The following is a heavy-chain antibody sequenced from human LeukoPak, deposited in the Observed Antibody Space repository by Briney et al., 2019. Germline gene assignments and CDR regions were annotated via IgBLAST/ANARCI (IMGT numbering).Heavy chain of an antibody. Sequence: PGGSLRLSCAASGFTFDDYAMNWVRQAPGKGLEWVSLISGDGGSTYYADSVKGRFTISRDNSKNSLYMQTNSLRTEDTALYYCAKDIHHDFWSGDYSYYFDYWGQGTLVTVSS. CDR1: GFTFDDYA. CDR3: AKDIHHDFWSGDYSYYFDY. D-gene: IGHD3-3*01. CDR2: ISGDGGST. J-gene: IGHJ4*02. V-gene: IGHV3-43*02.